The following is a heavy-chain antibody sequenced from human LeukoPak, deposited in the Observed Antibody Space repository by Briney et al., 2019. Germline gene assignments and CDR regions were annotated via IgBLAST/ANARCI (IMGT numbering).Heavy chain of an antibody. V-gene: IGHV3-9*01. CDR2: ISWNSGSI. CDR3: AKDMSAVAGLRMDV. CDR1: GFTFDDYA. Sequence: GGSLRLSCAASGFTFDDYAMHWVRQAPGKGLEWVSGISWNSGSIGYADSVKGRFTISRDNAKNSLYLQMNSLRAEDTALYYCAKDMSAVAGLRMDVWGKGTTVTISS. D-gene: IGHD6-19*01. J-gene: IGHJ6*03.